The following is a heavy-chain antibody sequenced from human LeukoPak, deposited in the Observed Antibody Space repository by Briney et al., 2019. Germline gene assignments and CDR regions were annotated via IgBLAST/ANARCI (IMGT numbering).Heavy chain of an antibody. V-gene: IGHV1-2*02. CDR1: GYTFTSYY. CDR2: INPYSGDT. CDR3: TRTKRSDAFDM. J-gene: IGHJ3*02. Sequence: WASVKVSCKASGYTFTSYYMHWVRQAPGQGLEWMGWINPYSGDTNYAEKFLDRVIMTRDTSIRTAYMDLSRLQSDDTAVYYCTRTKRSDAFDMWGQGTMVTVSS.